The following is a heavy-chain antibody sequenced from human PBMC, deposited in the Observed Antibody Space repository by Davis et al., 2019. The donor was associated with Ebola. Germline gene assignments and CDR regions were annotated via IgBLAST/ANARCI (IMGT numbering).Heavy chain of an antibody. D-gene: IGHD6-13*01. V-gene: IGHV3-30*03. CDR3: ARVFAQQDWYFDP. J-gene: IGHJ2*01. CDR1: GFSFRSYG. CDR2: VSFDGSNK. Sequence: GESLKISCAVSGFSFRSYGMHWVRQAPGRGLEWVAVVSFDGSNKYYADTVKGRLTISRDNSKNILYLQMDSLRAEDTAVYYCARVFAQQDWYFDPWGRGTLVTVSS.